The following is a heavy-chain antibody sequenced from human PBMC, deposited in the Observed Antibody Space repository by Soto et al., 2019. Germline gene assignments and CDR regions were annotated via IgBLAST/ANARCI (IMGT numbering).Heavy chain of an antibody. CDR2: ISGSGDGT. D-gene: IGHD6-6*01. CDR1: GFTFSTYD. CDR3: AKGPYSSSSVWFDP. V-gene: IGHV3-23*01. J-gene: IGHJ5*02. Sequence: EVQLLESGGGLVQPGGSLRLSCAASGFTFSTYDMSWVRQAPGKGLEWVSEISGSGDGTYYAESVRGRFTISRDNSRNTLYLQMDSLRAEDTAVYYCAKGPYSSSSVWFDPWGQGTLVTVSS.